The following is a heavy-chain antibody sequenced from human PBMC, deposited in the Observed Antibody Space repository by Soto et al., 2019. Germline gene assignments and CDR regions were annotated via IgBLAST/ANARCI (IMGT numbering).Heavy chain of an antibody. CDR2: INQDGSEK. CDR3: ARDGSISCYSDDYRGMDV. V-gene: IGHV3-7*05. Sequence: EVQLVESGGGLVQPGGSLRLSCGASGFTFRTYWLSWVRQVPGKGLEWVANINQDGSEKNYVDSVKGRFTISRDNAKNSLYLQMSSLRAEDTALYDCARDGSISCYSDDYRGMDVWGQGTTVTVSS. CDR1: GFTFRTYW. J-gene: IGHJ6*02. D-gene: IGHD5-18*01.